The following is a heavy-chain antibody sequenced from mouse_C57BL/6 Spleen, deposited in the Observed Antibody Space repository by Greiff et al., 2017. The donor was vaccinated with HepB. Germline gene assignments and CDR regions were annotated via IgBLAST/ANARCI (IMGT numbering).Heavy chain of an antibody. CDR1: GYTFTSYW. Sequence: QVQLQQPGAELVMPGASVKLSCKASGYTFTSYWMHWVKQRPGQGLEWIGEIDPSDSYTNYNQKFKGKSTLTVDKSSSTAYMQLSSLTSVDSAVYYGAKRDYYDGAWFAYWGQGTLVTVSA. D-gene: IGHD1-1*01. CDR3: AKRDYYDGAWFAY. J-gene: IGHJ3*01. CDR2: IDPSDSYT. V-gene: IGHV1-69*01.